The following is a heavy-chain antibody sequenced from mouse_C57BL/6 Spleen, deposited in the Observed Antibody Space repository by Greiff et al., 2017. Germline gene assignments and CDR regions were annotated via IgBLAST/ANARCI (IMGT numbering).Heavy chain of an antibody. V-gene: IGHV5-17*01. CDR3: ARALNRVSNPLDN. CDR1: GFTFSDYG. D-gene: IGHD2-5*01. CDR2: ISSGSSTI. Sequence: EVKLKESGGGLVKPGGSLKLSCAASGFTFSDYGMHWVRQAPEKGLEWVAYISSGSSTIYYADTVKGRFTISRDNAKNTLFLQMTSLRSEDTAMYYCARALNRVSNPLDNWGQGDTVTVS. J-gene: IGHJ2*01.